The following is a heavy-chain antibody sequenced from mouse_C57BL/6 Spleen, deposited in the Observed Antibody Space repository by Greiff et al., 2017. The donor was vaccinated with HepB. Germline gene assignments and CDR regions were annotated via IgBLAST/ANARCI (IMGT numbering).Heavy chain of an antibody. J-gene: IGHJ4*01. CDR3: SHSSGDAMDY. CDR2: IDPENGDT. D-gene: IGHD3-2*02. Sequence: EVQLQQSGAELVRPGASVKLSCTASSFNIKDDYMHWVKQRPEQGLEWIGWIDPENGDTEYASKFQGKATITADTSSNTAYLQLSSLTSEDTAVYYCSHSSGDAMDYWGQGTSVTVSS. CDR1: SFNIKDDY. V-gene: IGHV14-4*01.